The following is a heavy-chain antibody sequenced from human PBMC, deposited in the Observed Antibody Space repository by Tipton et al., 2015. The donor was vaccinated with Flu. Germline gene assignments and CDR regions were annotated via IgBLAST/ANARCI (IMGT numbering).Heavy chain of an antibody. Sequence: TLSLTCTVSGGSITGGNFYWSWLRQPAGKGLDWIVRIYDNGSTQYNSSLKSRVTLSLDTSKNQFSLKLASVTAAATAVYYCLRETPSTYYYYFDSWGQGTRVSVSS. J-gene: IGHJ4*02. CDR1: GGSITGGNFY. D-gene: IGHD3-10*01. CDR3: LRETPSTYYYYFDS. V-gene: IGHV4-61*02. CDR2: IYDNGST.